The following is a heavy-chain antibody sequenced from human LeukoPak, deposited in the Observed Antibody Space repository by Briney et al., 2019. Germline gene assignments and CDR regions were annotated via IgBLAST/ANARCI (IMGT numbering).Heavy chain of an antibody. V-gene: IGHV4-4*07. CDR1: GGSISSYY. CDR2: IYTSGST. Sequence: SETLSLTCTVSGGSISSYYWSWIRQPAGKGLEWIGRIYTSGSTNYNPSLKSHVTMSVDTSKNQYSLKLSTMTATDTAVDYYARARPIVVVPAATNYYYGMDIWGQGTTVTVSS. J-gene: IGHJ6*02. D-gene: IGHD2-2*01. CDR3: ARARPIVVVPAATNYYYGMDI.